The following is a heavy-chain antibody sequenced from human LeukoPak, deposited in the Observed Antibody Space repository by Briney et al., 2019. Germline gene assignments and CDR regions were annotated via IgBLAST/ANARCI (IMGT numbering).Heavy chain of an antibody. CDR3: ARHLADYYDSGGYPLDP. Sequence: GESLKISCKGSGYSFTNYWIGWVRQMPGKGLEWMGIIYPGDSDTRYSPSFQGQVTISADKSISTAYLQWSSLKASDIAMYYCARHLADYYDSGGYPLDPWGQGTLVTVSS. V-gene: IGHV5-51*01. J-gene: IGHJ5*02. CDR1: GYSFTNYW. CDR2: IYPGDSDT. D-gene: IGHD3-22*01.